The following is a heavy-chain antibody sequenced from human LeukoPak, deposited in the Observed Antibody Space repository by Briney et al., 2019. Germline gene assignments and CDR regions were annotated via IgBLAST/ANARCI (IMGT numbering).Heavy chain of an antibody. CDR3: ARLTSTIPDAFDI. CDR2: ISSNGGIT. Sequence: GGSLRLSCAASEFTFITYTMHWVRQAPGKGLEHVSAISSNGGITYYANSVKGRFTISRDNSKNTLYLQMGSLRAEDMAVYYCARLTSTIPDAFDIWGQGTMATVSS. D-gene: IGHD3-3*01. J-gene: IGHJ3*02. V-gene: IGHV3-64*01. CDR1: EFTFITYT.